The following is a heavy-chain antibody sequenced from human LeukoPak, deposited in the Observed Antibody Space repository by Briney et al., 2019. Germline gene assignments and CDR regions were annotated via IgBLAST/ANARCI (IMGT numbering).Heavy chain of an antibody. V-gene: IGHV4-39*07. CDR3: AREVRMAAAGIDY. D-gene: IGHD6-13*01. J-gene: IGHJ4*02. CDR1: GGSISSSSYY. Sequence: PSETLSLTCTVSGGSISSSSYYWGWIRQPPGKGLEWIGGIYYSGSTYYNPSLKSRVTISVDTSKNQFSLKLSSVTAADTAVYYCAREVRMAAAGIDYWGQGTLVTVSS. CDR2: IYYSGST.